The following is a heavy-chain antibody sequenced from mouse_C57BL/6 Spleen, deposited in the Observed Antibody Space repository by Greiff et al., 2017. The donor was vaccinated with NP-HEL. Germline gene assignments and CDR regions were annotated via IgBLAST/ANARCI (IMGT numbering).Heavy chain of an antibody. J-gene: IGHJ2*01. CDR3: ARDGNYNFDY. D-gene: IGHD2-1*01. V-gene: IGHV3-6*01. CDR2: ISYDGSN. Sequence: DVQLQESGPGLVKPSQSLSLTCSVTGYSITSGYYWNWIRQFPGNKLEWMGYISYDGSNNYNPSLKNRISITRDTSKNQFFLKLNSVTTEDTATYYCARDGNYNFDYWGQGTTLTVSS. CDR1: GYSITSGYY.